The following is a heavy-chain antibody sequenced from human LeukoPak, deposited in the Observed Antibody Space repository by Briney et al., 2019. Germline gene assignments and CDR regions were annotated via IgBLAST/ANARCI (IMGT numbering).Heavy chain of an antibody. J-gene: IGHJ4*02. CDR2: MSYDGSNK. CDR1: GFTFSSYG. Sequence: SGGSLRLSCAASGFTFSSYGMHWVRQAPGKGLEWVAIMSYDGSNKYYADSVKGRFTISRDNSKNTLYLQVNSLRAEDTAVYYCACYYYDSSGYLDWGQGTLVTVSS. CDR3: ACYYYDSSGYLD. D-gene: IGHD3-22*01. V-gene: IGHV3-30*03.